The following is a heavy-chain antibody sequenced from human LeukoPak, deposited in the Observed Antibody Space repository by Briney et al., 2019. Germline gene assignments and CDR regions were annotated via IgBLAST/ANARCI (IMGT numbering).Heavy chain of an antibody. Sequence: GGSLRLSCAASGFTFSSFAMSWVRQAPGKGLEWVSTISSGGGSTYYADSVKGRFTISRDNSKNTLYLQMNSLRAEDTAVYYCAKGLYYYDSSAPDAFDIWGQGTMVTVSS. D-gene: IGHD3-22*01. CDR1: GFTFSSFA. CDR2: ISSGGGST. J-gene: IGHJ3*02. V-gene: IGHV3-23*01. CDR3: AKGLYYYDSSAPDAFDI.